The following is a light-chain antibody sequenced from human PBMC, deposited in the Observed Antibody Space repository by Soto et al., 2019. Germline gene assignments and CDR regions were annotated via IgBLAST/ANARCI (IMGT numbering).Light chain of an antibody. CDR3: SSYAGNAVV. CDR1: SSDVGGYNY. CDR2: DVS. J-gene: IGLJ2*01. V-gene: IGLV2-8*01. Sequence: QSALTQPPSASGSPGQSVTISCTGISSDVGGYNYVSWYQQHPGQAPKLMIYDVSKRPSGVPDRFSGSKSGNTASLTVSGLQAEDESDYYCSSYAGNAVVFGGGTKVTVL.